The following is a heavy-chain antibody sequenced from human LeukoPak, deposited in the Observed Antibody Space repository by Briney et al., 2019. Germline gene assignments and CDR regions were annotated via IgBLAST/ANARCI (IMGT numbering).Heavy chain of an antibody. V-gene: IGHV4-34*01. J-gene: IGHJ5*02. Sequence: SETLSLTCAVYGGSLSDHYWSWFRKPPGKGLEWIGEINPRGSTIYNPSLKSRVTISVGTSKNQFSLNLSSVTAADTAVYYCAREPGYCSGGSCYGGWFDPWGQGTLVTVSS. CDR3: AREPGYCSGGSCYGGWFDP. CDR1: GGSLSDHY. CDR2: INPRGST. D-gene: IGHD2-15*01.